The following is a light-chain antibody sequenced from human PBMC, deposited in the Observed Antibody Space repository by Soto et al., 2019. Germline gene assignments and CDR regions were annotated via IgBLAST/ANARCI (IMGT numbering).Light chain of an antibody. CDR2: GAS. V-gene: IGKV3-15*01. CDR1: QSVRSN. CDR3: QQYDVSPIT. Sequence: DILMTQSPAPLSVSPGASATLSCRASQSVRSNLAWYQHKPGQAPRLLIYGASTRATGIPARFSGSGSGTDFILIITRLEPEDFAVYFCQQYDVSPITFGLGTRLEI. J-gene: IGKJ5*01.